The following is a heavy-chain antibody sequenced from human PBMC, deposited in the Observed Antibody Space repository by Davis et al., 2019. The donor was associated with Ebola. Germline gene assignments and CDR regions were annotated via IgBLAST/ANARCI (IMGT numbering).Heavy chain of an antibody. CDR2: IYYSGST. CDR1: GGSISSGGYY. CDR3: ARLGGYCSSTSCSDYYYYGMDV. V-gene: IGHV4-31*03. Sequence: MPSETLSLTCTVSGGSISSGGYYWSWIRQHPGKGLEWIGYIYYSGSTYYNPSLKSRVTISVDTSKNQFSLKLSSVTAADTAVYYCARLGGYCSSTSCSDYYYYGMDVWGQGTTVTVSS. J-gene: IGHJ6*02. D-gene: IGHD2-2*01.